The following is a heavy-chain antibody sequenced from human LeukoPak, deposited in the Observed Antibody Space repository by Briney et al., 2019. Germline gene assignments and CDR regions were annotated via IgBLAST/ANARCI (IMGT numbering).Heavy chain of an antibody. CDR1: GGSFSGYY. J-gene: IGHJ4*02. V-gene: IGHV4-34*01. CDR3: ARGRYYDFWSGYEGVYYFGY. D-gene: IGHD3-3*01. Sequence: SETLSLTCAVYGGSFSGYYWSWIRQPPGKGLEWIGEINHSGSTNYNPSLKSRVTISVDTSKNQFSPKLSSVTAADTAVYYCARGRYYDFWSGYEGVYYFGYWGQGTLVTVSS. CDR2: INHSGST.